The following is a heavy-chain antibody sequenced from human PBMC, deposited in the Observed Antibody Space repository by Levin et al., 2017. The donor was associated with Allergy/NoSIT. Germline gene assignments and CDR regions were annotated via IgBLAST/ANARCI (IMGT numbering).Heavy chain of an antibody. Sequence: ASVKVSCKASGFTFTSSAMQWVRQARGQRLEWIGWIFVGSGNTNYAQKFQARVTITRDMSTSTAYMELSSLRSEDTAVYYCAAEFVIIQGVWFGELSGAFEIWRQGTMVTVSS. D-gene: IGHD3-10*01. V-gene: IGHV1-58*02. J-gene: IGHJ3*02. CDR1: GFTFTSSA. CDR2: IFVGSGNT. CDR3: AAEFVIIQGVWFGELSGAFEI.